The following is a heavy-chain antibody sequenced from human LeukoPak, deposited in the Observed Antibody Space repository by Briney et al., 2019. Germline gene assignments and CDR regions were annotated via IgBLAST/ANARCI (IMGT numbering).Heavy chain of an antibody. J-gene: IGHJ4*02. D-gene: IGHD6-13*01. CDR1: GGSISSSSYY. CDR2: MYYSGST. V-gene: IGHV4-39*07. Sequence: SETLSLTCTVSGGSISSSSYYWGWIRQPPGKGLEWIGSMYYSGSTYYNPSLKSRVTISVDTSKNQFSLRLSSVTAADTAVYYCARVTGYVMEDYFDYWGQGTLVTVSS. CDR3: ARVTGYVMEDYFDY.